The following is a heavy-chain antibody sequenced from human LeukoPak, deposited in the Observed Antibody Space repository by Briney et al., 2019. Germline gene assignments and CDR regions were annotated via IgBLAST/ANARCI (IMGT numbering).Heavy chain of an antibody. J-gene: IGHJ5*02. CDR2: IYYSGST. D-gene: IGHD2-2*03. CDR3: ARDLDIVVVPAAIRWFDP. V-gene: IGHV4-39*07. CDR1: GGSISSSSYY. Sequence: SETLSLTCTVSGGSISSSSYYWGWIRQPPGKGLEWIGSIYYSGSTYYNPSLKSRVTISVDTSKNQFSLKLSSVTAADTDVYYCARDLDIVVVPAAIRWFDPWGQGTLVTVSS.